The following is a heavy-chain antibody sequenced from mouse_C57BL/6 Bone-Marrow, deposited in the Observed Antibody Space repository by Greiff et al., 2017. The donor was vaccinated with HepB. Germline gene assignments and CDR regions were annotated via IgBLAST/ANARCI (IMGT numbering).Heavy chain of an antibody. J-gene: IGHJ4*01. CDR3: VSDGARGYYAMDY. CDR1: GFSLTSYG. D-gene: IGHD2-3*01. CDR2: IWSGGST. V-gene: IGHV2-2*01. Sequence: VKLMESGPGLVQPSQSLSITCTVSGFSLTSYGVHWVRQSPGKGLEWLGVIWSGGSTDYNAAFISRLSISKDNSKSQVFFKMNSLQADDTAIYYSVSDGARGYYAMDYWGQGTSVTVSS.